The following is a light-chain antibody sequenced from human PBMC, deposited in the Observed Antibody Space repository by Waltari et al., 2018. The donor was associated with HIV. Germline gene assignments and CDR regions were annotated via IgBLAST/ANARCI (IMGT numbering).Light chain of an antibody. V-gene: IGKV1-5*03. CDR2: KAS. Sequence: DIQMTQSPSTLSASVGERVNITCRASQSISSWLAWYQQKPGKAPKLLIYKASSLESGVPSRFSGSGSGTEFTLTISSLQPDDFATYYCQQYNSYSRTFGQGTKVEIK. CDR1: QSISSW. J-gene: IGKJ1*01. CDR3: QQYNSYSRT.